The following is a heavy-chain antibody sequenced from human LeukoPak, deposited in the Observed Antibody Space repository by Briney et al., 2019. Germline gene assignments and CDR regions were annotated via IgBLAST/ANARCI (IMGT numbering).Heavy chain of an antibody. CDR1: GFPFSSYW. D-gene: IGHD5-24*01. V-gene: IGHV3-7*05. CDR3: ARGQMAGY. Sequence: PGGSLRLSCAASGFPFSSYWMSWVRQAPGKGLEWVANIKPDGSEKSYVDSVKGLFTISRDNAKNSLYLQMNSLRAEDTAVYYCARGQMAGYWGQGTLVTVSS. CDR2: IKPDGSEK. J-gene: IGHJ4*02.